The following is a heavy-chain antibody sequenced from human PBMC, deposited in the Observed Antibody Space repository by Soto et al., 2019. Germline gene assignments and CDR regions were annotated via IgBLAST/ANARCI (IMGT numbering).Heavy chain of an antibody. J-gene: IGHJ5*02. CDR3: ARDPLYSSSLDP. D-gene: IGHD6-13*01. Sequence: GGSLRLSCAASGFTFGSYAMSWVRQAPGQGLEWVSDISGSGGSTPYRDSVQGRFIISRDNSKSTLYMQMNSLRAEDTAVYYCARDPLYSSSLDPWGQGTLVTVSS. CDR1: GFTFGSYA. V-gene: IGHV3-23*01. CDR2: ISGSGGST.